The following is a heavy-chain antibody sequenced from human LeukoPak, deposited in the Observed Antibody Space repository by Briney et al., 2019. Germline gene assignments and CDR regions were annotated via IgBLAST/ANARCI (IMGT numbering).Heavy chain of an antibody. CDR1: GGSVTSDY. CDR3: ARGAGPFDY. Sequence: SETLSLTCTVSGGSVTSDYWSWIRQPAGKGLEWIGRIYFSGSINYNPSPRSRVAMSVDTSKNQLSLRLSSVTAADTAVYYCARGAGPFDYWGQGTLVTVSS. J-gene: IGHJ4*02. CDR2: IYFSGSI. V-gene: IGHV4-4*07. D-gene: IGHD6-19*01.